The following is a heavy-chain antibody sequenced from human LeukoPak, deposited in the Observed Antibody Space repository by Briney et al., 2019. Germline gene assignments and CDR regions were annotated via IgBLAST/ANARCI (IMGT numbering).Heavy chain of an antibody. J-gene: IGHJ4*02. CDR3: ARGRYCSGGSCYHTTSDY. Sequence: SVKVSCKASGYTFTSYDINWVRQATGQGLEWMGWMNPNSGNTGYAQKFQGRVAMTRNTSISTAYMELSSLRSEDTAVYYCARGRYCSGGSCYHTTSDYWGQGTLVTVSS. CDR2: MNPNSGNT. D-gene: IGHD2-15*01. V-gene: IGHV1-8*01. CDR1: GYTFTSYD.